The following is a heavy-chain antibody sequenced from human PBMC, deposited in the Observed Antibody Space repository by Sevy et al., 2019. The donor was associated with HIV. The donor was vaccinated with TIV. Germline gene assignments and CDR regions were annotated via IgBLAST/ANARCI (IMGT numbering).Heavy chain of an antibody. Sequence: SETLSLTCTVSGGSITSLYWNWIRQPPGKGLEWIANIYYNGHSNYNPSLKSRVTLSLDASKNQFSLRLSSVTAADTAMYYCAGENAWGRGYSWGQGTLVTVSS. D-gene: IGHD1-26*01. CDR1: GGSITSLY. V-gene: IGHV4-59*08. CDR2: IYYNGHS. CDR3: AGENAWGRGYS. J-gene: IGHJ4*02.